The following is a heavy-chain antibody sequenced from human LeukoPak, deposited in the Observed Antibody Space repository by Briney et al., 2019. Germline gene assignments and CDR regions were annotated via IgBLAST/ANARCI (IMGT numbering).Heavy chain of an antibody. CDR1: GGSISSSSYY. V-gene: IGHV4-39*07. CDR3: ASTPDNDY. D-gene: IGHD1-14*01. Sequence: PSETLSLTCTVSGGSISSSSYYWGWIRQPPGKGLEWIGSIYHSGSTYYNPSLKSRVTISVDTSKNQFSLKLSSVTAADTAVYYCASTPDNDYWGQGTLVTVSS. CDR2: IYHSGST. J-gene: IGHJ4*02.